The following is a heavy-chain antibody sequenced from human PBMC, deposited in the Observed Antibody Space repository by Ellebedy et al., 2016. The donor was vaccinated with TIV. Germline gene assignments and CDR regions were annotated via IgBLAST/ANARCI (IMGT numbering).Heavy chain of an antibody. D-gene: IGHD3-10*01. CDR3: AKTSGWGYGEN. CDR2: VNTFSGNT. V-gene: IGHV1-18*04. Sequence: ASVKVSXXASGYTFTTFSITWVRQVPGQGLEWMGFVNTFSGNTKFAQKFQGRVSRTTDSSTHTAYMDLRSLRSDDTAMYYCAKTSGWGYGENWGQGTLVTVFS. J-gene: IGHJ4*02. CDR1: GYTFTTFS.